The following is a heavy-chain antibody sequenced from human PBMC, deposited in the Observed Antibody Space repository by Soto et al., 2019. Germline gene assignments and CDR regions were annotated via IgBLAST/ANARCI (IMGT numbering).Heavy chain of an antibody. CDR2: IFHSGST. CDR1: GGSISSGGYS. D-gene: IGHD1-26*01. Sequence: QLQLQESGSGLVKPSQTLSLTCAVPGGSISSGGYSWSWLRQPPGKGLEWIGYIFHSGSTYYNPSLKSRVSISVYGSKNVVSRELSSVPAAAAAVYYWAREVGSGSRDWFFNVWGRGTLVTVSS. J-gene: IGHJ2*01. V-gene: IGHV4-30-2*01. CDR3: AREVGSGSRDWFFNV.